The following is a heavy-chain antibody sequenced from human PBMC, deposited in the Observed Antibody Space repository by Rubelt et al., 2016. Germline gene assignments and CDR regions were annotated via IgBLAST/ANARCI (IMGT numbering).Heavy chain of an antibody. J-gene: IGHJ4*02. CDR2: IKQGGSEK. Sequence: EVQLVESGGGLVQPGGSLRLSCAASGFTFSSYWMSWVRQTPGKGQEWVANIKQGGSEKYYVDSVKGRFTISRDTSKNTLYLQMDSLRAEDTAVYYCARSNYYDSSDYFYAYDHWGQGTLVTVSS. V-gene: IGHV3-7*03. CDR1: GFTFSSYW. D-gene: IGHD3-22*01. CDR3: ARSNYYDSSDYFYAYDH.